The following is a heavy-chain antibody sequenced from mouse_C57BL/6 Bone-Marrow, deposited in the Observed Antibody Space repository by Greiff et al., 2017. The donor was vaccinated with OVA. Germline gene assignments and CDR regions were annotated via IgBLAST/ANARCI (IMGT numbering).Heavy chain of an antibody. D-gene: IGHD2-4*01. CDR2: ISSGGSYT. Sequence: EVQGVESGGDLVKPGGSLKLSCAASGFTFSSYGMSWVRQTPDKRLEWVATISSGGSYTYYPDSVKGRFTISRDNAKNTLYLQMSSLKSEDTAMYYCARHEEYDYDEGAMEYWGQGTSVTVAS. J-gene: IGHJ4*01. V-gene: IGHV5-6*01. CDR1: GFTFSSYG. CDR3: ARHEEYDYDEGAMEY.